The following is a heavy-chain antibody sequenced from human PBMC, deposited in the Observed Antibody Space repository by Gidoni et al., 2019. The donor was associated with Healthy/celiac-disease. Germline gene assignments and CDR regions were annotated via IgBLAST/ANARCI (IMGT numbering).Heavy chain of an antibody. V-gene: IGHV3-66*01. D-gene: IGHD3-10*01. Sequence: EVQLVESGGGLVQPGGSLRLSCAASGFTVSSNYMSWVRQAPGQGLDWVSVLFSGGSTYYADSVKGRFTISRDNSKNTLCLQMNSLRAEDTAVYYCARTNIDYGGGMDVWGQGTTVTVSS. CDR2: LFSGGST. J-gene: IGHJ6*02. CDR3: ARTNIDYGGGMDV. CDR1: GFTVSSNY.